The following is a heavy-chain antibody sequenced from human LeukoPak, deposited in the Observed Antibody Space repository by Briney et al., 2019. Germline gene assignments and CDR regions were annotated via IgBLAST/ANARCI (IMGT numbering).Heavy chain of an antibody. D-gene: IGHD1-26*01. Sequence: SDTLSLTCVVSSYSITSSNWWAWIRQPPGKGLEWIGYIYHGGNTHYNPPLKSRVTMSVDTSKNQFSLNLTSVTAVDTAVYFCVKKVSGAAWFDSWGQGALVTVSS. J-gene: IGHJ5*01. CDR1: SYSITSSNW. V-gene: IGHV4-28*01. CDR3: VKKVSGAAWFDS. CDR2: IYHGGNT.